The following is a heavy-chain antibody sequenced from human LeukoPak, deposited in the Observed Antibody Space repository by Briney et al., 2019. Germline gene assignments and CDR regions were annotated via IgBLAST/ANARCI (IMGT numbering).Heavy chain of an antibody. CDR2: INHSVTT. V-gene: IGHV4-34*01. Sequence: SETLSLTCAVYGGSFSGYYWSWIRQPPGKGLEWVGEINHSVTTNYNPSLKSRVSMSVDTSKNQFSLKLTSVTAADSAVYYCAREACTSGTCDAFDVWGQGTMVTVSS. D-gene: IGHD2-15*01. CDR3: AREACTSGTCDAFDV. CDR1: GGSFSGYY. J-gene: IGHJ3*01.